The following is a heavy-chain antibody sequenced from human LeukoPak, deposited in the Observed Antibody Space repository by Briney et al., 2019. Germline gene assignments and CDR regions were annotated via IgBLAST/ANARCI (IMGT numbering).Heavy chain of an antibody. D-gene: IGHD3-10*01. CDR1: GFTFCSHS. CDR2: IGSTSNYI. Sequence: GGSLRLSCAGSGFTFCSHSMTWVREAPGKGVEWVSTIGSTSNYIFYADSLRGRFTISRDNAKNSLYLQMNSLRAEDTAVYYCARDLADSVPCDYWGQGILVTVSS. V-gene: IGHV3-21*01. J-gene: IGHJ4*02. CDR3: ARDLADSVPCDY.